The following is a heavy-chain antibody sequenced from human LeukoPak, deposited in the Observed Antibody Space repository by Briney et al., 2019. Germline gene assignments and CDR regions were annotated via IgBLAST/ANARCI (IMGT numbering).Heavy chain of an antibody. J-gene: IGHJ4*02. V-gene: IGHV4-30-4*01. CDR1: GGSISSGDYY. Sequence: PSQTLSLTCTVSGGSISSGDYYWSWIRQPPGKGLEWIEYIYYSGSTYYNPPLKSRVTISVDTSKNQFSLKLSSVTAADTAVYYCARSYNWNDGFDYWGQGTLVTVSS. D-gene: IGHD1-20*01. CDR3: ARSYNWNDGFDY. CDR2: IYYSGST.